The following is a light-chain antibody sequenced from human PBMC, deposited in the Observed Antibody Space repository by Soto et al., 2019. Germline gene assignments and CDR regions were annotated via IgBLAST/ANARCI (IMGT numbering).Light chain of an antibody. CDR1: QSISSW. V-gene: IGKV1-6*01. Sequence: IHMTQSPSTLSSSLGDRVTITFLASQSISSWLAWYQQKPVKAPKLLIYAASSLQSGVPSRFSGSGSGTDFTLTISSLQPEDFATYYCLQDYNYPLTFGGGTKVDIK. J-gene: IGKJ4*01. CDR3: LQDYNYPLT. CDR2: AAS.